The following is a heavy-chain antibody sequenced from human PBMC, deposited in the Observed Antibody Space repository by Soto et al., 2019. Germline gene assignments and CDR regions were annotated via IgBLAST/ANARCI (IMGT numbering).Heavy chain of an antibody. J-gene: IGHJ3*02. V-gene: IGHV3-11*01. CDR3: ARAYSDAFDI. D-gene: IGHD2-15*01. Sequence: GGSLRLSCAASGFTFSDYYMTWLRQAPGKGLEWVSYTSSSGTGIYYADSVKGRFTISRDNAKKSLYLQMSSLRAEDTAIYYCARAYSDAFDIWGQGTMVTVSS. CDR1: GFTFSDYY. CDR2: TSSSGTGI.